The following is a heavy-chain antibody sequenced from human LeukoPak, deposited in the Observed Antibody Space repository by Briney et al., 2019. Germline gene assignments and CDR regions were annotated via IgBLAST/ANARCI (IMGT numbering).Heavy chain of an antibody. J-gene: IGHJ3*02. Sequence: SETLSLTCTVSGGSISSYYWSWIRQPPGKGLEWIGYIYYSGSTNYNPSLKSRVTISVDTSKNQFSLKLSSVTAADTAVYYCARVYDSSGYYYGSYAFDIWGQGTMVTVSS. CDR3: ARVYDSSGYYYGSYAFDI. D-gene: IGHD3-22*01. CDR2: IYYSGST. V-gene: IGHV4-59*01. CDR1: GGSISSYY.